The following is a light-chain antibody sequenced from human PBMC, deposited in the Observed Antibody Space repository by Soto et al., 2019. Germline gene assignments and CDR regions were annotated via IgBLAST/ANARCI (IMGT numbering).Light chain of an antibody. CDR3: QQRRNLPPYT. V-gene: IGKV3-11*01. Sequence: EIVLTPSPATLSLSPGERSTLSCRASQRVSSYLAWYQQKPGQAPRLLIYDASNRATGIPARFSGSGSGTDFTLTISSLEPEDFAVYYCQQRRNLPPYTLGQGTKLEIK. J-gene: IGKJ2*01. CDR2: DAS. CDR1: QRVSSY.